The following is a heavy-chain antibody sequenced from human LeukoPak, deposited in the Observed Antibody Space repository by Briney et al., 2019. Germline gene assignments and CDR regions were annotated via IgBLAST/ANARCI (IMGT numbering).Heavy chain of an antibody. CDR2: IYDSGST. J-gene: IGHJ4*02. D-gene: IGHD5-18*01. CDR3: ARVGFGGYSYGYVDF. CDR1: GGSISSSRYS. V-gene: IGHV4-39*01. Sequence: SETLSLTCTVSGGSISSSRYSWGWIRQPPGKGLEWIGTIYDSGSTYYNPSLKSRVTISADTSKNQLSLRLSSVTAADTAVYYCARVGFGGYSYGYVDFWGQETQVTVSS.